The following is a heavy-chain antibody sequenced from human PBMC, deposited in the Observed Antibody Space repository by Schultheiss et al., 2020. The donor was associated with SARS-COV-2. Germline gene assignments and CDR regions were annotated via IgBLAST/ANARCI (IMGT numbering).Heavy chain of an antibody. CDR3: AKDLPLYYYDSSGYYYY. D-gene: IGHD3-22*01. CDR1: GFTFSSYA. Sequence: GGSLRLCCAASGFTFSSYAMSWVRQAPGKGLEWVSAISGSGGSTYYADSVKGRFTISRDNSKNTLYLQMNSLRAEDTAVYYCAKDLPLYYYDSSGYYYYWGQGTLVTVAS. CDR2: ISGSGGST. V-gene: IGHV3-23*01. J-gene: IGHJ4*02.